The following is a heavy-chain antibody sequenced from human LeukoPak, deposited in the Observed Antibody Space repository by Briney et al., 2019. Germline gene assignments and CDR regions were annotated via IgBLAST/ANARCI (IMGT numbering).Heavy chain of an antibody. CDR1: GGSIGSHF. D-gene: IGHD5-24*01. CDR2: THDTEST. J-gene: IGHJ4*02. CDR3: VMGRGWHQDY. V-gene: IGHV4-59*11. Sequence: PSETLSLTCTVSGGSIGSHFYNWVRQPPGKGLEWIGLTHDTESTNYNPSLKSRVSISVDTSKNQFSLTLTSVTAADTAVYYCVMGRGWHQDYWGQGTLVSVCS.